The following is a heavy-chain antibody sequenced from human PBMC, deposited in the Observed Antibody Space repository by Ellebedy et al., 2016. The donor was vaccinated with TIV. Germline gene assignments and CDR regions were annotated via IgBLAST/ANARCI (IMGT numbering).Heavy chain of an antibody. V-gene: IGHV3-74*01. CDR2: INYNGGST. Sequence: GGSLRLSXAASGFTLGSYWMHWVRQAPGKGLVWVSRINYNGGSTTYADSVKGRFTISRDNAKNSLYLQMNSLRAEDTAVYYCARAPPANDPFDHWGQGTLVTVSS. CDR1: GFTLGSYW. J-gene: IGHJ4*02. CDR3: ARAPPANDPFDH. D-gene: IGHD2-2*01.